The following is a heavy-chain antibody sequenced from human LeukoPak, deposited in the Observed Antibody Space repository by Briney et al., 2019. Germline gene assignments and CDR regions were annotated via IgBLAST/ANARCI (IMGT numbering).Heavy chain of an antibody. CDR1: GGSISSSNW. Sequence: SGTLSLTCAVSGGSISSSNWWSWVRQPPGKGLEWIGEIYHSGSTNYNPSLKSRVTISVDKSKNQFSLKLSSVTAADTAVYYCARAGIAVAGTANMVDDAFDIWGQGTMVTVSS. J-gene: IGHJ3*02. D-gene: IGHD6-19*01. V-gene: IGHV4-4*02. CDR3: ARAGIAVAGTANMVDDAFDI. CDR2: IYHSGST.